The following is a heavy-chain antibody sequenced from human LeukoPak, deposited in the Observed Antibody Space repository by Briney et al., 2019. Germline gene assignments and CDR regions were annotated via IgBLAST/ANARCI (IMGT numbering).Heavy chain of an antibody. CDR1: GFTFATST. V-gene: IGHV1-58*01. D-gene: IGHD3-10*01. CDR3: ARVGVNTFLPQD. CDR2: IVVESGET. Sequence: SVKVSCKASGFTFATSTVQWVRQARGQRLEWIGWIVVESGETNYAQKFQERVTITRDKSTNTAYMEVSSLRSEDTAVYYCARVGVNTFLPQDWGQGTLVTVSS. J-gene: IGHJ4*02.